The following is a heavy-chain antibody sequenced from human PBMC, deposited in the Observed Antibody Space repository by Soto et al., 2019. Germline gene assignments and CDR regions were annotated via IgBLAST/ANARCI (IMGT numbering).Heavy chain of an antibody. CDR1: GYSISSGYY. D-gene: IGHD1-1*01. J-gene: IGHJ4*02. CDR2: IYHSGST. CDR3: ARDGPGGFFDY. V-gene: IGHV4-38-2*02. Sequence: ETLSLTCAVSGYSISSGYYWGWIRQPPGKGLEWIGSIYHSGSTYYNPSLKSRVTISVDTSKNQFSLKLSSVTAADTAVYYCARDGPGGFFDYWGQGTQVTVSS.